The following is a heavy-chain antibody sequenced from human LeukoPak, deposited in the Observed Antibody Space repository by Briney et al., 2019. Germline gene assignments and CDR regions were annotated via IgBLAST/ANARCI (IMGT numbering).Heavy chain of an antibody. V-gene: IGHV3-23*01. CDR3: AMALDY. CDR1: GLTFSNFL. CDR2: ISHSGRSI. Sequence: GGSLRLSCVASGLTFSNFLMNWVRQAPGKGLEWVSGISHSGRSIYYADSVKGRFTISRDNSKNTLYLQMDRLRVEHTAVYYCAMALDYWGQGTLVTVPS. J-gene: IGHJ4*02.